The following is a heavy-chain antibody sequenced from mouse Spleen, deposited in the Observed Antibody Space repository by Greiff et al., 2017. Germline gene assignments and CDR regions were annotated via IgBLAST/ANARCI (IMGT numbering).Heavy chain of an antibody. J-gene: IGHJ4*01. CDR1: GFTFSSYA. CDR2: ISSGGGNT. CDR3: ARGGLASMDY. Sequence: EVQRVESGGGLVKPGGSLKLSCAASGFTFSSYAMSWVRQTPEQRLEWVAYISSGGGNTYYPDSVKGRFTISRDNAKNTLYLQMSSLRSEDTALYYCARGGLASMDYWGQGTSVTVSS. D-gene: IGHD6-1*01. V-gene: IGHV5-9-3*01.